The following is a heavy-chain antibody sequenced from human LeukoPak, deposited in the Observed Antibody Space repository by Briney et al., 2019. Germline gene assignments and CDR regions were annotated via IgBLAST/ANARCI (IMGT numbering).Heavy chain of an antibody. J-gene: IGHJ4*02. Sequence: GGSLRLSCAASGFTFSSHAMSWVRQAPGKRLEWVSAIGDDVVSTYYAESMKGRFTISRDNSKNTLYLQMNSLRAEDTATYYCARDSPLLTVWGQGTLVTVSS. V-gene: IGHV3-23*01. D-gene: IGHD3-9*01. CDR3: ARDSPLLTV. CDR2: IGDDVVST. CDR1: GFTFSSHA.